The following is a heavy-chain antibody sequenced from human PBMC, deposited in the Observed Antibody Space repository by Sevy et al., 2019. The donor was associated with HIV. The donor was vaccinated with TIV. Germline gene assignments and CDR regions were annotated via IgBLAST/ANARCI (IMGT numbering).Heavy chain of an antibody. CDR1: GYTFTSFR. J-gene: IGHJ4*02. CDR3: ARAYCSGGRCYSIAY. Sequence: ASVKVSCEASGYTFTSFRITWVRQAPGQGLEWMGWISALNGDTNYALKLQGRVTMTTDTSTNTAYMELRSLRSDDTSVYYCARAYCSGGRCYSIAYWGQGTLVTVSS. CDR2: ISALNGDT. V-gene: IGHV1-18*01. D-gene: IGHD2-15*01.